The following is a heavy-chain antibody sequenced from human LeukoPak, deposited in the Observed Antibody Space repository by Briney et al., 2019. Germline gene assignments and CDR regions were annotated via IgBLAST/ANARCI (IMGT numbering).Heavy chain of an antibody. CDR2: IYYSGST. Sequence: SETLSLTCTVFGGSISSYYWSWIRQPPGKGLEWIGYIYYSGSTNYNPSLKSRVTISVDTSKNQFSLKLSSVTAADTAVYYCARDYSGWYFYYWGQGTLVTVSS. J-gene: IGHJ4*02. CDR1: GGSISSYY. V-gene: IGHV4-59*01. D-gene: IGHD6-19*01. CDR3: ARDYSGWYFYY.